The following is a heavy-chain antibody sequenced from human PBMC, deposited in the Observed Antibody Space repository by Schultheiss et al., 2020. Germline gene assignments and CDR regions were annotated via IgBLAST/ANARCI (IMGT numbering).Heavy chain of an antibody. CDR1: GFTFSSYD. J-gene: IGHJ3*02. D-gene: IGHD2-2*01. V-gene: IGHV3-33*08. Sequence: GGSLRLSCAASGFTFSSYDMHWVRQATGKGLEWVAVIWYDGSNKYYADSVKGRFTISRDNSKNTLYLQMNSLRAEDTAVYYCARDPYCSSTSCYWGDAFDIWGQGTMVTVSS. CDR2: IWYDGSNK. CDR3: ARDPYCSSTSCYWGDAFDI.